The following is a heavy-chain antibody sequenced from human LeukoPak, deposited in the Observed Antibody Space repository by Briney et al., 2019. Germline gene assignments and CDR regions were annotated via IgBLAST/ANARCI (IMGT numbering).Heavy chain of an antibody. V-gene: IGHV3-21*04. J-gene: IGHJ6*03. CDR3: AKEGQWLATHYYYYMDV. CDR1: GFTFSSYS. D-gene: IGHD6-19*01. CDR2: ISSSSSYI. Sequence: GGSLRLSCAASGFTFSSYSMNWVRQAPGKGLEWVSSISSSSSYIYYADSVKGRFTISRDNAKNSLYLQMNSLRAEDTALYYCAKEGQWLATHYYYYMDVWGKGTTVTISS.